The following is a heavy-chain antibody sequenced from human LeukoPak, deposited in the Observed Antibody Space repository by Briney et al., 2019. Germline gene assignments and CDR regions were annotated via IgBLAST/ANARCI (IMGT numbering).Heavy chain of an antibody. CDR1: GYTFTGYY. D-gene: IGHD6-13*01. J-gene: IGHJ4*02. CDR3: ARESIAAAGREIDYFDY. V-gene: IGHV1-2*06. Sequence: ASVKVSCKASGYTFTGYYMHWERQAPGQGLEWMGRINPNSGGTNYAQKFQGRVTMTRDTSISTAYMELSRLRSDDTAVYYCARESIAAAGREIDYFDYWGQGTLVTVSS. CDR2: INPNSGGT.